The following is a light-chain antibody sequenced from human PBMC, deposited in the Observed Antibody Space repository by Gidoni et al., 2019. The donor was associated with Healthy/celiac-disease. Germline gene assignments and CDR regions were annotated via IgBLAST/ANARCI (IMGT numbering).Light chain of an antibody. V-gene: IGKV3-20*01. CDR2: GAS. J-gene: IGKJ1*01. CDR3: QQYGSSSWGA. Sequence: EIVLTQSPGTLSLSPGDRATLSCRASQSVSRSYLAWYQQKPGQAPRLLIYGASSRATGIPDRFSGRGSGTDFTLTISILEPEDFAVYYCQQYGSSSWGAFXXXTKVEIK. CDR1: QSVSRSY.